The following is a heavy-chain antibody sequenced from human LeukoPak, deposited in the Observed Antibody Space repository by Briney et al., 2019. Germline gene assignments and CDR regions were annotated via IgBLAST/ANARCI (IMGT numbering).Heavy chain of an antibody. J-gene: IGHJ4*02. CDR1: GGSISSYY. CDR2: MYYTGRT. CDR3: ARGYGGDAKIDY. Sequence: PSETLSLTCTVSGGSISSYYWTWIRQPPAKGLEWIGYMYYTGRTNYNPSLKSRVTISADTSKNQFSLKLSSVTAADTAVYYCARGYGGDAKIDYWGQGTLVTVSS. D-gene: IGHD2-21*02. V-gene: IGHV4-59*01.